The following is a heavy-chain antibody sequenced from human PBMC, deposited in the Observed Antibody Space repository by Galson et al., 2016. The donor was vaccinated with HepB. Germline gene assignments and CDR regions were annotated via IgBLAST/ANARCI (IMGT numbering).Heavy chain of an antibody. CDR1: GFTFSTYA. CDR2: MWSDGTNK. Sequence: SLRLSCAASGFTFSTYAMQWVRQAPGTGLQWVALMWSDGTNKNYADSVRGRFTISRDTSKNTLYLEMNGLRAEDTAVYYCARSPGFLRYFVWSLDSWGLGTLVVVSS. D-gene: IGHD3-9*01. J-gene: IGHJ4*02. V-gene: IGHV3-33*01. CDR3: ARSPGFLRYFVWSLDS.